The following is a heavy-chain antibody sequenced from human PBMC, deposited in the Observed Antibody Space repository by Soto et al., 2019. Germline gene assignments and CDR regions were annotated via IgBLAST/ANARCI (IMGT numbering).Heavy chain of an antibody. CDR1: GGSISSYY. D-gene: IGHD2-2*02. CDR3: AGDIVGVPAAIRHYYYGMDV. CDR2: IYYSGST. V-gene: IGHV4-59*01. J-gene: IGHJ6*02. Sequence: PSETLSLTCTVSGGSISSYYWSWIRQPPGKGLEWIGYIYYSGSTNYNPSLKSRVTISVDTSKNQFSLKLSSVTAADTAVYYCAGDIVGVPAAIRHYYYGMDVWGQGTTVTVSS.